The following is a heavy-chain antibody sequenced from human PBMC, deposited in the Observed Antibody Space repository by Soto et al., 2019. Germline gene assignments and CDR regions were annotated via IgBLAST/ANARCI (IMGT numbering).Heavy chain of an antibody. V-gene: IGHV3-23*01. J-gene: IGHJ4*02. Sequence: LRLSCAASGFTFSSYAMSWVRQAPGKELEWVSTISGSGGSTYYADSVKGRFTISRDNSKNTLYLQMNSLRAEDTAVYYCAKGYSNYGLYFDYWGQGTLVTVSS. D-gene: IGHD4-4*01. CDR2: ISGSGGST. CDR1: GFTFSSYA. CDR3: AKGYSNYGLYFDY.